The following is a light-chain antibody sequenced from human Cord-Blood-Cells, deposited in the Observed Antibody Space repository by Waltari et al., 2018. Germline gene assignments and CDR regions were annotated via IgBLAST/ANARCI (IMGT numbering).Light chain of an antibody. Sequence: EIVMTPSPATMSVSPGERATISCRASQSVSSNLAWYQQKPGQAPRLLIYCASTRATGIPARFSGSGSGTEFTLTISSLQSEDFAVYYCQQYNNWPMYTFGQGTKLEIK. CDR2: CAS. V-gene: IGKV3-15*01. CDR3: QQYNNWPMYT. CDR1: QSVSSN. J-gene: IGKJ2*01.